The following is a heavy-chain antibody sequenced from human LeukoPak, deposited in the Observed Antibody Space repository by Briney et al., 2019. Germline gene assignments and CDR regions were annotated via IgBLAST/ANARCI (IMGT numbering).Heavy chain of an antibody. CDR2: IWYDGSNK. J-gene: IGHJ4*02. V-gene: IGHV3-33*01. Sequence: GGSLRLSCAASGFTFSSYGMYWVRQAPGKGLEWVAVIWYDGSNKYYADSVKGRFTISRDNSKNTLYLQMNSLRAEDTAVYYCARRIRDDSSGYYPAFVDYWGQGTLVTVSS. D-gene: IGHD3-22*01. CDR1: GFTFSSYG. CDR3: ARRIRDDSSGYYPAFVDY.